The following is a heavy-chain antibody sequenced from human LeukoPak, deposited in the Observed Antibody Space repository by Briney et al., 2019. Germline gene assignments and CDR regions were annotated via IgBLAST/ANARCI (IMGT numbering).Heavy chain of an antibody. Sequence: PSQTRSLTCAVSGGSISSENCWSWVRQPPGKGLEWNGEIYHGGSTTYNPSLKSRVSISVDKSKNQFSLRLSSVTAADTGVYYCTRKISIYYFDYWGQGTLVTVSS. J-gene: IGHJ4*02. D-gene: IGHD3-3*01. V-gene: IGHV4-4*02. CDR1: GGSISSENC. CDR3: TRKISIYYFDY. CDR2: IYHGGST.